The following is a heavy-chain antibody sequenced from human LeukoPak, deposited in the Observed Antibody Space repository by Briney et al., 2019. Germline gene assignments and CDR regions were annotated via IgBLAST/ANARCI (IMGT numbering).Heavy chain of an antibody. J-gene: IGHJ4*02. CDR2: IYTGGST. CDR1: LGGSISNYY. CDR3: ARGTVAGHPYFDY. Sequence: SETLSLTCTVSLGGSISNYYLSWIRQSAVKGLEWIGRIYTGGSTNYNPSLRGRVTMSVDTSNNQFSLKLRPVTAADTAVYYCARGTVAGHPYFDYWGQGTLVTVSS. V-gene: IGHV4-4*07. D-gene: IGHD6-19*01.